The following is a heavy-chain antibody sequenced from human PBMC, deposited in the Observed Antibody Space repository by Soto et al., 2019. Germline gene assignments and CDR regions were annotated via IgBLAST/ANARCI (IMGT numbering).Heavy chain of an antibody. CDR1: GGTFSSYA. V-gene: IGHV1-69*01. D-gene: IGHD2-21*02. CDR3: SRDPLSYCGGDCYTRGDWFDP. J-gene: IGHJ5*02. CDR2: VIPIFGTA. Sequence: QVQLVQSGAEVKKPGASVKVSCKASGGTFSSYAISWVRQAPGQGLEWMGGVIPIFGTANYAQKFQGRVTITADESTSTAYMELSSLRSEATAVYYCSRDPLSYCGGDCYTRGDWFDPWGQGTLVTVSS.